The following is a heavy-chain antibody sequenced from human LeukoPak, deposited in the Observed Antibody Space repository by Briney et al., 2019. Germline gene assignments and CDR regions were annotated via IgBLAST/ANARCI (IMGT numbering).Heavy chain of an antibody. J-gene: IGHJ3*02. CDR2: TYYRSKWYN. CDR3: ARGGQGDGYSADEAFDI. D-gene: IGHD5-18*01. CDR1: GDSISSNSS. Sequence: PSQTLSLTCAIFGDSISSNSSWKWIRQSPSRGLEWLGRTYYRSKWYNDYVVSVKSRVNINPDTSKNQFSLQLNSVTPEDTAVYYCARGGQGDGYSADEAFDIWGQGTMVTVS. V-gene: IGHV6-1*01.